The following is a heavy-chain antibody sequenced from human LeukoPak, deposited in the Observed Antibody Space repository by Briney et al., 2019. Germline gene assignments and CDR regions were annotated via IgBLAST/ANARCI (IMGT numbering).Heavy chain of an antibody. V-gene: IGHV1-8*01. J-gene: IGHJ6*04. Sequence: ASVKVSCKASGYTFTSYDINWVRQATGQGLEWMGWMNPNIGNRGYAQKFQGRVTITRNTSISTTYMELSSLRSDDTAVYYCARSHPGYKRAFDIWGKGTTVTVSS. CDR2: MNPNIGNR. CDR1: GYTFTSYD. CDR3: ARSHPGYKRAFDI. D-gene: IGHD5-24*01.